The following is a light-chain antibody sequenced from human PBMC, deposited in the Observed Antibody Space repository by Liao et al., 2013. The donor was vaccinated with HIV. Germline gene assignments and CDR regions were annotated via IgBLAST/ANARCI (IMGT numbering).Light chain of an antibody. CDR1: NIGSKS. V-gene: IGLV3-21*01. CDR2: YNS. J-gene: IGLJ3*02. Sequence: SYELTQPPSVSVAPGKTARITCGGNNIGSKSVHWYQQKPGQAPVLVIYYNSDRPSGIPERFSGSNSGNTATLTISRVEAGDEADYYCQAWDAKTWVFGGGTKLTVL. CDR3: QAWDAKTWV.